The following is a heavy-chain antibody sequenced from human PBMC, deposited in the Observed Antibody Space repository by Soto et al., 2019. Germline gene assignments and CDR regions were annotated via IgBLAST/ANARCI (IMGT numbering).Heavy chain of an antibody. J-gene: IGHJ4*02. CDR2: VHGGGST. CDR3: AGRLTTAARLDH. Sequence: VQLVESGGVLIQPGGSLRLSCAASGFTVSNNHMTWVRQAAGKGLELVSFVHGGGSTSYADSVKGRFTSSRDNSKNTLYLQMDSVRAEDTAIYYCAGRLTTAARLDHWGRGTLVTVSS. D-gene: IGHD3-16*01. CDR1: GFTVSNNH. V-gene: IGHV3-53*01.